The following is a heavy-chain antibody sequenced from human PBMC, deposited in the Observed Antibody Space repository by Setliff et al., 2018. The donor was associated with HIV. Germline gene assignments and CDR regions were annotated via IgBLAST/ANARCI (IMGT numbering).Heavy chain of an antibody. CDR1: GDSISSGSYY. V-gene: IGHV4-61*01. Sequence: SETLSLTCSVSGDSISSGSYYWSWIRQPPGKGLEWIGYIYYSGSTNYNPSLKSRVTILVDSSRNQFSLRLSSVTAADTAVYYCARHRYYDILFDPWGQGTLVTVSS. D-gene: IGHD3-9*01. CDR3: ARHRYYDILFDP. CDR2: IYYSGST. J-gene: IGHJ5*02.